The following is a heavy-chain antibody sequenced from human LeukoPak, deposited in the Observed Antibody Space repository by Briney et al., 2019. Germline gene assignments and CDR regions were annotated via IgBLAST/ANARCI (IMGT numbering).Heavy chain of an antibody. J-gene: IGHJ4*02. CDR3: ARTEGTPYQLDY. V-gene: IGHV5-51*01. Sequence: GESLKISCEGSGYIFNTYWIGWVRQKPGKGLEWIGSISPADSDTTYNPSFQGQVTISADDSISTAYLQWSSLRASDTAMYYCARTEGTPYQLDYWGQGTLVTDSS. CDR1: GYIFNTYW. CDR2: ISPADSDT. D-gene: IGHD2-2*01.